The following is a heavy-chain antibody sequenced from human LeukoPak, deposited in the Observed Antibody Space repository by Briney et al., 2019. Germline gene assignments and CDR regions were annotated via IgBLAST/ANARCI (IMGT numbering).Heavy chain of an antibody. J-gene: IGHJ4*02. D-gene: IGHD3-9*01. CDR2: VYDTGDT. V-gene: IGHV4-59*12. Sequence: SETLSLTCTVSGTSITRTYWSWIRQPPGRGLESVGYVYDTGDTNYNPSLKSRVTMSLDTSKNQFSLTLSSVTAADTAIYYCARAYYDILTGYYNVADYWGQGTLVTVSS. CDR3: ARAYYDILTGYYNVADY. CDR1: GTSITRTY.